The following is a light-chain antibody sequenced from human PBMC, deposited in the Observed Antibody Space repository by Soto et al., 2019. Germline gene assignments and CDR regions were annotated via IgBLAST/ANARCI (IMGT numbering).Light chain of an antibody. Sequence: QSALTQPASVSGSPGQSITISCTGTSSDGGSYNLVSWYQQHPGKAPKLMIYEVSKRPSGVSNRFSGSKSGNTASLTISGLQAEDEADYYCCSYAGSSTRYVFGTGTKLTVL. CDR1: SSDGGSYNL. CDR3: CSYAGSSTRYV. CDR2: EVS. J-gene: IGLJ1*01. V-gene: IGLV2-23*02.